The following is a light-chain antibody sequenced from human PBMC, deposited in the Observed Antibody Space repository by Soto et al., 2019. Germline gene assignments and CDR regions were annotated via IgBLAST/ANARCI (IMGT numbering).Light chain of an antibody. CDR2: DAS. V-gene: IGKV3-15*01. J-gene: IGKJ5*01. CDR3: QQYNNWLPIT. CDR1: QSISSN. Sequence: EIVMTQSPATLSVSPGERATLSCRASQSISSNLAWYQQKPGQAPRLLIHDASNRATGIPARFSGSGSGTEFTLTISSLQSEDFAVYYCQQYNNWLPITFGQGTRL.